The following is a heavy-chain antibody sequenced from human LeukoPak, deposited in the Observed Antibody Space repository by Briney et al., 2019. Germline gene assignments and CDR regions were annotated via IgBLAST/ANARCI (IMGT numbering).Heavy chain of an antibody. J-gene: IGHJ6*02. Sequence: SVEVSCKASGGTFSGYAISWVRQAPGQGLEWMGRIIPILGIANYAQKFQGRVTITADKSTSTAYMELSSLRSEDTAVYYCASPIVVVPAAMIEYYNYYGMDVWGQGTTVTVSS. CDR3: ASPIVVVPAAMIEYYNYYGMDV. D-gene: IGHD2-2*01. V-gene: IGHV1-69*04. CDR1: GGTFSGYA. CDR2: IIPILGIA.